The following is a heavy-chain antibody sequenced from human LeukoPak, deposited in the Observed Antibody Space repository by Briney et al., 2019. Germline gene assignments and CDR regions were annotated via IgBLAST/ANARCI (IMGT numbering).Heavy chain of an antibody. V-gene: IGHV3-11*04. Sequence: GGSLRLSCAASGFTVSDYYMSWIRQAPGKGLEWISYISSSGRTITYADSVKGRFTISRDNDKNSLYLQMNSLRPEDTAVYFCARDRHVPGLYYYYMDVWGKGTTVTVSS. CDR3: ARDRHVPGLYYYYMDV. D-gene: IGHD6-6*01. CDR2: ISSSGRTI. J-gene: IGHJ6*03. CDR1: GFTVSDYY.